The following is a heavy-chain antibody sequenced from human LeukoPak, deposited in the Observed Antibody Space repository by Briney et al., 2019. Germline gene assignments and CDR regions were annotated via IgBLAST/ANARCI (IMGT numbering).Heavy chain of an antibody. Sequence: PSETLSLTCAVYGGSFSGYYWSWIRQPPGKGLEWIGEINHSGSTNYNPSLKSRVTISVDTSKNQFSLKLSSVTAADTAVYYCARASSYYDILTGPLAVGYMDVWGKGTTVTVSS. V-gene: IGHV4-34*01. J-gene: IGHJ6*03. CDR1: GGSFSGYY. D-gene: IGHD3-9*01. CDR2: INHSGST. CDR3: ARASSYYDILTGPLAVGYMDV.